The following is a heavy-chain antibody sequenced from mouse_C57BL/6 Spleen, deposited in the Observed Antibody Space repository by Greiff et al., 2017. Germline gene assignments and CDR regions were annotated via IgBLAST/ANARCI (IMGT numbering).Heavy chain of an antibody. Sequence: QVQLQQPGAELVMPGASVKLSCKASGYTFTSYWMHWVKQRPGQGLEWIGEIDPSDSYTNYNQKFKGKSTLTVDKSSSTAYMQLSSLTSEDSAVYYCARAGRSYGFAYWGQGTLVTVSA. CDR2: IDPSDSYT. CDR3: ARAGRSYGFAY. CDR1: GYTFTSYW. V-gene: IGHV1-69*01. J-gene: IGHJ3*01. D-gene: IGHD1-1*01.